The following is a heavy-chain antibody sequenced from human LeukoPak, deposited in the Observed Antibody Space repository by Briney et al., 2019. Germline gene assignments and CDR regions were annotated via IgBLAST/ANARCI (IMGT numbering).Heavy chain of an antibody. CDR2: FDPEDGET. CDR1: GYTLTELS. CDR3: ARRTPRCGGTCYDAFDV. Sequence: ASVKVSCKVSGYTLTELSMHWVRQAPGKGLEWMGGFDPEDGETIYAQKFQGRVTMTEDTSTDTAYMELSSLRSEDTAVYYCARRTPRCGGTCYDAFDVWGQGTMVTVSS. J-gene: IGHJ3*01. D-gene: IGHD2-21*01. V-gene: IGHV1-24*01.